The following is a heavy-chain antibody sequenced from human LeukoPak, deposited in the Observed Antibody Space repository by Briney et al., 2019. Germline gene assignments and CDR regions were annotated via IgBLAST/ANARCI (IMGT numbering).Heavy chain of an antibody. D-gene: IGHD3-3*01. Sequence: SETLPLTCTVSGGSISSSSYCWGWIRQPPGKGLEWIGSIYYSGSTYYNPSLKSRVTISVDTSKNQFSLKLNSVTAADTAVYYCARQGITIFGVITPNWFDPWGQGTLVTVSS. CDR1: GGSISSSSYC. CDR3: ARQGITIFGVITPNWFDP. CDR2: IYYSGST. V-gene: IGHV4-39*01. J-gene: IGHJ5*02.